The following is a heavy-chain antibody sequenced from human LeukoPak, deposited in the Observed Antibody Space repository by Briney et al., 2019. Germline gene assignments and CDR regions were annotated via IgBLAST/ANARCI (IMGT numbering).Heavy chain of an antibody. CDR1: GYTFTSYD. CDR2: MNPNSGNT. Sequence: ASVKVSCKASGYTFTSYDINWVRQATGQGLEWMGWMNPNSGNTGYAQKFQGRVTMTRNTSISTAYMGLSSLRSEDTAVYYCARTDNPAPLGAFDIWGQGTMVTVSS. V-gene: IGHV1-8*01. J-gene: IGHJ3*02. D-gene: IGHD5-24*01. CDR3: ARTDNPAPLGAFDI.